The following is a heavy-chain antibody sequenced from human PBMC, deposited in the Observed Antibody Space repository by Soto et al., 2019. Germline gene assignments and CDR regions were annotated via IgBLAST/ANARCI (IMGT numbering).Heavy chain of an antibody. Sequence: ASVKVSCKVSGSRFSNYVISWVRQAPGHGLEWLGRIIPIFNSTKYAQKFQGRVTMTTDTSTSTAYMEMNSLRHDDTAVYYCARDFYPLAYYFDYWGQGTLVTVSS. CDR3: ARDFYPLAYYFDY. V-gene: IGHV1-69*05. CDR2: IIPIFNST. CDR1: GSRFSNYV. J-gene: IGHJ4*02.